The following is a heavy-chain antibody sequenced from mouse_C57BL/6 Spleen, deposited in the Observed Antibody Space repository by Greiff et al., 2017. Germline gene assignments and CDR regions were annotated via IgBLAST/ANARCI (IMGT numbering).Heavy chain of an antibody. D-gene: IGHD2-4*01. V-gene: IGHV6-3*01. Sequence: EVKVEESGGGLVQPGGSMKLSCVASGFTFSNYWMNWVRQSPEKGLEWVAQIRLKSDNYATHYAESVKGRFTISRDDSKSSVYLQMNNLRAEDTGIYYCTYYDYDYAMDYWGQGTSVTVSS. CDR3: TYYDYDYAMDY. CDR1: GFTFSNYW. J-gene: IGHJ4*01. CDR2: IRLKSDNYAT.